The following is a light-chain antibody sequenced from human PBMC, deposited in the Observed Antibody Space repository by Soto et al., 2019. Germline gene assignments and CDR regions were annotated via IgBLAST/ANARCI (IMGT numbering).Light chain of an antibody. Sequence: DIQMTKFPSTRSTSLGDSVNLSCRASQNIRSRLAWYQQKPGKAPNFLVYDASNLKSGVPSRFSGSGSGTEFTLTISSLQPDDFATYYCQQYYSNSVTFGQGTKVDIK. J-gene: IGKJ1*01. CDR2: DAS. CDR1: QNIRSR. CDR3: QQYYSNSVT. V-gene: IGKV1-5*01.